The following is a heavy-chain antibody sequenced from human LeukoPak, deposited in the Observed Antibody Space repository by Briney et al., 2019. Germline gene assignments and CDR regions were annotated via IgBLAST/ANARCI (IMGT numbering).Heavy chain of an antibody. V-gene: IGHV4-34*01. D-gene: IGHD1-1*01. J-gene: IGHJ4*02. CDR3: ARTSNYWSPYFDY. Sequence: PSETLSLTCAVYGGSFSGYYWSWIRQPPGKGLEWIGEINHSGSTNYNPSLKSRVTISVDTPKRQFSLKLSSVTAADTAVYYCARTSNYWSPYFDYWGQGALVTVSS. CDR2: INHSGST. CDR1: GGSFSGYY.